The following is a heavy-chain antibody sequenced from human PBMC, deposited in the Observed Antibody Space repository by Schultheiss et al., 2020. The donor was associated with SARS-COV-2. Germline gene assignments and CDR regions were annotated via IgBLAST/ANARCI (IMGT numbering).Heavy chain of an antibody. J-gene: IGHJ3*02. Sequence: GGSLRLSCAASGFTFSSYDMHWVRQATGKGLEWVSAIGTAGDTYYPGSVKGRFTISRENAKNSLYLQMNSLRAEDTALYYCAKDYRQDYYDSSGYFVSAFDIWGQGTMVTVSS. CDR1: GFTFSSYD. CDR3: AKDYRQDYYDSSGYFVSAFDI. V-gene: IGHV3-13*01. CDR2: IGTAGDT. D-gene: IGHD3-22*01.